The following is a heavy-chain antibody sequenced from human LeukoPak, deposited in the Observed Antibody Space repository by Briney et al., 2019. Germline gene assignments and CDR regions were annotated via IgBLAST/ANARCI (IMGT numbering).Heavy chain of an antibody. CDR3: ARASMYRGYFDY. CDR1: GGSISSHY. CDR2: IYYSGST. J-gene: IGHJ4*02. V-gene: IGHV4-59*11. D-gene: IGHD2-2*01. Sequence: SETLSLTCTVAGGSISSHYWSWVRQPPGKGLEWIGYIYYSGSTNYNPSLKSRVTISVDTSKNQFSLKLSSVTAADTAVYYCARASMYRGYFDYWGQGTLVTVSS.